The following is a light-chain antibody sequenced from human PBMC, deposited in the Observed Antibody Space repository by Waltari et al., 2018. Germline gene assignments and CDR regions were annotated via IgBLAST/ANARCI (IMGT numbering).Light chain of an antibody. V-gene: IGLV1-44*01. Sequence: QSLLTQPPSASGTPGQPLTIPCPRSHSTIARHTVDWYPQLPGKAPKLLISTNVQRPSGVPDRFSGSRSGTSASLAISGLQSDDEADYYCASWDDRLTAVVFGGGTKLTVL. CDR2: TNV. CDR3: ASWDDRLTAVV. J-gene: IGLJ2*01. CDR1: HSTIARHT.